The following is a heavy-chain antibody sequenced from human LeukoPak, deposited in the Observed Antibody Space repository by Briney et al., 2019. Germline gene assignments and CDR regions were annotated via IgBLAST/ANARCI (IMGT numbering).Heavy chain of an antibody. V-gene: IGHV4-59*01. J-gene: IGHJ4*02. Sequence: SETLSLTCTVSGGSISSYYWSWIRQPPGKGLEWIGYIYYSGSTNYNPSLKSRVTISVDTSKNQFSLKLSSVTAADTAVYYCARTRVGATPDYWGQGTLVTVSS. CDR1: GGSISSYY. D-gene: IGHD1-26*01. CDR3: ARTRVGATPDY. CDR2: IYYSGST.